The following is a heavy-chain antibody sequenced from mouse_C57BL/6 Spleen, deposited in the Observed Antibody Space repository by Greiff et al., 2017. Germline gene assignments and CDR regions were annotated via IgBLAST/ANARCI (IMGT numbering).Heavy chain of an antibody. V-gene: IGHV5-17*01. CDR1: GFTFSDYG. D-gene: IGHD2-4*01. J-gene: IGHJ4*01. Sequence: EVMLVESGGGLVKPGGSLKLSCAASGFTFSDYGMHWVRQAPEKGLEWVAYISSGSSTIYYADTVKGRFTISRDNAKNTLFLQMTSLRSEDTAMYYCARRIYDYDDGYYAMDYWGQGTSVTVSS. CDR3: ARRIYDYDDGYYAMDY. CDR2: ISSGSSTI.